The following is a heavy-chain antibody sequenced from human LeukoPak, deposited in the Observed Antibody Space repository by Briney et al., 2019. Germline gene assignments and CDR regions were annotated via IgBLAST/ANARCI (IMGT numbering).Heavy chain of an antibody. V-gene: IGHV4-59*08. CDR3: ATGGVERNY. J-gene: IGHJ4*02. D-gene: IGHD3-10*01. Sequence: SETLSLTCTASGASISNYYWSWIRQPPGKGLECIGYVSYSGRTNHNPSLKSRVTISVDTSKNQFSLKLSSVTAADTAVYYCATGGVERNYWGQGTLVTVSS. CDR1: GASISNYY. CDR2: VSYSGRT.